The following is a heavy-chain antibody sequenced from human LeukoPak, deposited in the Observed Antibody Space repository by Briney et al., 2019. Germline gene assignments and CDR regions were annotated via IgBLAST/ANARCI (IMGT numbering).Heavy chain of an antibody. CDR1: GGSISSYY. Sequence: PSETLSLTCTVSGGSISSYYWSWLGQPPGKGLEGIGFIYYSGTTHYKSSLKNRVTISVDTSRNQFSLRLSSVTAADTAVYYCARHSGSSPHYFDYWGQGTLVTVSS. CDR3: ARHSGSSPHYFDY. J-gene: IGHJ4*02. D-gene: IGHD1-26*01. V-gene: IGHV4-59*08. CDR2: IYYSGTT.